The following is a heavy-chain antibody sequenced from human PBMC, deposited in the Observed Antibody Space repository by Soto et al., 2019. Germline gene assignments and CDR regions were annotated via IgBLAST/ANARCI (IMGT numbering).Heavy chain of an antibody. D-gene: IGHD2-21*02. J-gene: IGHJ4*02. V-gene: IGHV1-46*01. CDR1: GYTFSNYY. CDR2: INPSSSST. Sequence: QVQLVQSGAEVKKPGASVKVSCKASGYTFSNYYIHWVRQAPGQGLEWMGIINPSSSSTTYAQRFQGRVTMTRETSTNTVYMALSSLRSEDTAMYYCAGMEAYCGGDCPFDDWGQGTLVTVSS. CDR3: AGMEAYCGGDCPFDD.